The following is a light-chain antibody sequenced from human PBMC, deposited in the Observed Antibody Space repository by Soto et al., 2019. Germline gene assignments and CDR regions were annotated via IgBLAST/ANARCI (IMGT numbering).Light chain of an antibody. CDR1: QGISNC. CDR2: YAS. V-gene: IGKV1-12*01. Sequence: DIQMTQSPSSVSASVGDRVTITCRASQGISNCLAWYQQKPGKAHQHLIYYASTIQSGVPSRFSGSGSGTDFTLNISSLQPEDFEYYFCQKCTSFNLTFGQGTRLEIK. J-gene: IGKJ5*01. CDR3: QKCTSFNLT.